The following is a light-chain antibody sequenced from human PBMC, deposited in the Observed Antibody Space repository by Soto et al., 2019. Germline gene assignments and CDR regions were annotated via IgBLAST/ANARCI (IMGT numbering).Light chain of an antibody. Sequence: QPLLTQPPSVSGAPGQGVSISCSGTSSNIGTGYDVHWYQHLPGTAPKLLIYGSTHRPSGVPDRFSGSKSDTSASLAITGLQADDEADYYCQSYDSNLSGSVFGTGTKVTVL. CDR3: QSYDSNLSGSV. V-gene: IGLV1-40*01. CDR2: GST. CDR1: SSNIGTGYD. J-gene: IGLJ1*01.